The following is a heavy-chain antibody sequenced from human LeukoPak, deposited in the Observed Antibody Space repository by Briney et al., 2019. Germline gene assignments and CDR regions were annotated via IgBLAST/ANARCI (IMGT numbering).Heavy chain of an antibody. J-gene: IGHJ4*02. V-gene: IGHV3-21*01. CDR2: ISSSSSYI. CDR1: GFTFSSYS. Sequence: PGGSLRLSCAASGFTFSSYSMNWVRQAPGKGLEWVSSISSSSSYIYYADSAKGRFTISRDNAKNSLYLQMNSLRAEDTAVYYCARSTVTTGLAFDYWGQGTLVTVSS. D-gene: IGHD4-11*01. CDR3: ARSTVTTGLAFDY.